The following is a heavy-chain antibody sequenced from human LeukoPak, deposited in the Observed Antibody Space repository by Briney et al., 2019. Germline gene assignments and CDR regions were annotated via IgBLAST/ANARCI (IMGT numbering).Heavy chain of an antibody. CDR2: IYYTGST. CDR1: GGAISTYY. CDR3: ARIEDVTRGYNHAYYFDY. D-gene: IGHD5-18*01. V-gene: IGHV4-59*08. Sequence: SETLSLTCTVSGGAISTYYWSWIRQTPGMGLEWIGYIYYTGSTNYNPSLKSRVTISVDASKNQFSLKLRTATAADTAVYYCARIEDVTRGYNHAYYFDYWGQGTLVTVSS. J-gene: IGHJ4*02.